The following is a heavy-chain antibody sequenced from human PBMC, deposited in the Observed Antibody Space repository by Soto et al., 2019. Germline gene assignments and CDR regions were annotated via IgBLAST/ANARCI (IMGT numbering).Heavy chain of an antibody. CDR2: IIPILGIA. Sequence: QVQLVQSGAEVKKPGSSVKVSCKASGGTFSSYTISWVRQAPGQGLEWMGRIIPILGIANYAQKFQGRVTITADKSTSTAYMELSSLRSEDTAVYYCARGGCSGGSCYSVAFDIRGQGTMVTVSS. CDR3: ARGGCSGGSCYSVAFDI. CDR1: GGTFSSYT. V-gene: IGHV1-69*02. D-gene: IGHD2-15*01. J-gene: IGHJ3*02.